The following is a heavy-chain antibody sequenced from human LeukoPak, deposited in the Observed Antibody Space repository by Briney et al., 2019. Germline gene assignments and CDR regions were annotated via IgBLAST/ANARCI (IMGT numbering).Heavy chain of an antibody. CDR1: GFSFSTYG. D-gene: IGHD2-2*01. CDR2: MSSDGSNK. J-gene: IGHJ4*02. Sequence: PGGSLRLSCAASGFSFSTYGMHWVRQAPGKGLEWVAVMSSDGSNKNYADSVKGRFTISRDNSKNTLSLQMNSLRAEDTAVYYCAKDAPHCSSASCYSEGWGQGTLVTVSS. V-gene: IGHV3-30*18. CDR3: AKDAPHCSSASCYSEG.